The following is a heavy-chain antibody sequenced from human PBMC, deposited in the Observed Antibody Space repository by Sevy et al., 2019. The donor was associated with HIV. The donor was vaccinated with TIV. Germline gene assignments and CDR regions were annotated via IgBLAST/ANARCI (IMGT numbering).Heavy chain of an antibody. J-gene: IGHJ6*02. V-gene: IGHV1-18*01. CDR3: ARVDPYYEFGDV. D-gene: IGHD3-3*01. Sequence: ASVKVSCKASGYTLNDYGISWVRQAPGQGLALIGWVTTYKDSTNYAQNFQGRVTLTTDTSTNTAYMELGSLRSDDTAVYYCARVDPYYEFGDVWGQGTTVTVSS. CDR2: VTTYKDST. CDR1: GYTLNDYG.